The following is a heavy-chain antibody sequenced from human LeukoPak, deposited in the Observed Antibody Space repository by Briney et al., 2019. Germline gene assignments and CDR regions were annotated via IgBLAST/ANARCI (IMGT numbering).Heavy chain of an antibody. CDR3: AKDIVPAARTYYFDY. J-gene: IGHJ4*02. V-gene: IGHV3-7*03. CDR1: GFTFTKYW. CDR2: INQDGSER. Sequence: PGGSLRLSCAASGFTFTKYWMTWVRQDPGKGLEWVANINQDGSERFYVDSVKGRFTISRDNSKNSLYLQMNSLRTEDTALYYCAKDIVPAARTYYFDYWGQGTLVTVSS. D-gene: IGHD2-2*01.